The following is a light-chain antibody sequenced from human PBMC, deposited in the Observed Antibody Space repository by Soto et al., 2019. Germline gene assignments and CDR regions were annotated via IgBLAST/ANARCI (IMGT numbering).Light chain of an antibody. CDR1: QSISSW. J-gene: IGKJ1*01. CDR2: KAS. CDR3: QQYNDNWT. Sequence: DIQMTQSPSTLSASVGDSVTITCRAGQSISSWLAWYQQKLGKAPRLLIYKASNLESGVTTRFSGSGSGTEFTLTISSLQPDDYATYYCQQYNDNWTFGQGTKVEIK. V-gene: IGKV1-5*03.